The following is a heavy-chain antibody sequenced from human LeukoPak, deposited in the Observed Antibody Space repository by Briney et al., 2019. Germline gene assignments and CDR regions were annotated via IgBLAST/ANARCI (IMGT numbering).Heavy chain of an antibody. CDR1: GFVVSSNY. D-gene: IGHD2-2*01. CDR2: IHNDGST. V-gene: IGHV3-53*05. J-gene: IGHJ4*02. Sequence: PGGSLRLSCAASGFVVSSNYMNWVRQAPGKGLEWVSFIHNDGSTFYADSVKGRFTISKDNSKNSLYLQMNSLRVEDTALYYCARDRYCTSSSCPIDYWGQGTMVTVSS. CDR3: ARDRYCTSSSCPIDY.